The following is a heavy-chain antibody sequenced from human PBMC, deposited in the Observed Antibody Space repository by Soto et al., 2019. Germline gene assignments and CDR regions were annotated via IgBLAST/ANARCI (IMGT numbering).Heavy chain of an antibody. J-gene: IGHJ6*02. V-gene: IGHV3-30*18. Sequence: QVQLVESGGGLVQPGGSLRLTCVASGFTFGSHGMRWVRQAPGKGLEWVAVISYDETNEYYVDSVKGRFTISRDNSKSTLYLQMNRLRPEDTDVYKCAKDLRTTISDYGMDVWGQGTTVTVSS. CDR3: AKDLRTTISDYGMDV. CDR1: GFTFGSHG. D-gene: IGHD2-21*01. CDR2: ISYDETNE.